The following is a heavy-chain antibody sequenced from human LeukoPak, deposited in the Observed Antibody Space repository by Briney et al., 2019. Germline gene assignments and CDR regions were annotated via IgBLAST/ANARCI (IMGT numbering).Heavy chain of an antibody. CDR1: GFTFSSYA. CDR2: ISGSGGST. D-gene: IGHD4-17*01. J-gene: IGHJ4*02. CDR3: AKLIGLGKRRIGDLDY. Sequence: SGGSLRLSCAASGFTFSSYAMSWVRQAPGKGLEWVSAISGSGGSTYYADSVKGRFTISRDNSKNTLYLQMNSLRAEDTAVYYCAKLIGLGKRRIGDLDYWGQGTLVTVSS. V-gene: IGHV3-23*01.